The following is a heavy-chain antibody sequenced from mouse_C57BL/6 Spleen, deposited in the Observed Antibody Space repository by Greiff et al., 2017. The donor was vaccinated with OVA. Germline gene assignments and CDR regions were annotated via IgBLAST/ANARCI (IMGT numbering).Heavy chain of an antibody. CDR3: ARDWGNFYFDY. J-gene: IGHJ2*01. V-gene: IGHV3-6*01. CDR2: ISYDGSN. D-gene: IGHD2-1*01. Sequence: EVKLQESGPGLVKPSQSLSLTCSVTGYSITSGYYWNWIRQFPGNKLEWMGYISYDGSNNYNPSLKNRISITRDTSKNQFFLKLNSVTTEDTATYYCARDWGNFYFDYWGQGTTLTVSS. CDR1: GYSITSGYY.